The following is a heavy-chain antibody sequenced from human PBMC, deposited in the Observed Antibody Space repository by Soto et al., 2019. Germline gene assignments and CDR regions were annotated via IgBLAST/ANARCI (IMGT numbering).Heavy chain of an antibody. CDR1: GFTFTRYS. CDR2: ISSTTNYI. V-gene: IGHV3-21*06. Sequence: GGSLRLSCAASGFTFTRYSMNWVRQAPGKGLEWVSSISSTTNYIYYGDSMKGRFTISRDNAKNSLYLEMNSLGAEDTAVYYCARESEDLTSNFDYWGQGTLVTVSS. CDR3: ARESEDLTSNFDY. J-gene: IGHJ4*02.